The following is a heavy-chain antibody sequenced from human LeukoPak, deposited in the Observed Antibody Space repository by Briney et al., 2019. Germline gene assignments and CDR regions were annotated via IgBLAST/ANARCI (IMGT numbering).Heavy chain of an antibody. CDR1: GFTFSSYG. V-gene: IGHV3-30*18. CDR2: ISYDGSNK. CDR3: AKSAARKNPRGDSYYYMDV. Sequence: GGSLRLSCAASGFTFSSYGMHWVRQAPGKGLEWVAVISYDGSNKYYADSVKGRFTISRDNSKNTLYLQMNSLRAEDTAVYYCAKSAARKNPRGDSYYYMDVWGKGTTVTVSS. J-gene: IGHJ6*03. D-gene: IGHD2-21*01.